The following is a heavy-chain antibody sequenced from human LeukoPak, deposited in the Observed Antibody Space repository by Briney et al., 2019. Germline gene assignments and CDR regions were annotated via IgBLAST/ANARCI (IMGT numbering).Heavy chain of an antibody. V-gene: IGHV3-30-3*01. J-gene: IGHJ4*02. CDR2: ISYDGSNK. Sequence: PGRSLRLSCAASGFTFSSYAMHWVRQAPGKGLEWVAVISYDGSNKYYADSVKGRFTISRDNSKNTLYLQMNSLRAEDTAVYYCAKPQPVAGRERDYWGQGTLVTVSS. CDR1: GFTFSSYA. D-gene: IGHD6-19*01. CDR3: AKPQPVAGRERDY.